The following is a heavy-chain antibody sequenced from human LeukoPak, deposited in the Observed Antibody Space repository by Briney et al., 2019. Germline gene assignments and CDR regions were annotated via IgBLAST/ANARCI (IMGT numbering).Heavy chain of an antibody. J-gene: IGHJ3*02. CDR2: TYYRSKWYN. CDR3: ARSLITMVRGIIIGDAFDI. Sequence: SQTLSLTCAISGDSVSSNSAAWNWIRQSPSRGLEWLGRTYYRSKWYNDYAVSVKSRITINPDTSKNQFSLQLNSVTPEDTAVYYCARSLITMVRGIIIGDAFDIWGQGTMVTVSS. CDR1: GDSVSSNSAA. D-gene: IGHD3-10*01. V-gene: IGHV6-1*01.